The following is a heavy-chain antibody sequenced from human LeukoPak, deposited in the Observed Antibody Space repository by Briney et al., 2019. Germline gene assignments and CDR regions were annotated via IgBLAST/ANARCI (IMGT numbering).Heavy chain of an antibody. D-gene: IGHD3-3*02. CDR1: GYTFTGYG. V-gene: IGHV1-18*01. J-gene: IGHJ4*02. CDR2: ITTYNGNT. CDR3: ARCILATCRYLPSFDF. Sequence: GASVKVSCKASGYTFTGYGIGWVRQAPGQGLEWMGWITTYNGNTNFAQKVQGRVTMTTDTSTSTAYMELRSLRSDDTAVYYCARCILATCRYLPSFDFWGQGTLVTVSS.